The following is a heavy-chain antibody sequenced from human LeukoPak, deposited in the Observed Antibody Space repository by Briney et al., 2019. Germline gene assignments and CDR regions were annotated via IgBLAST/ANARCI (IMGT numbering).Heavy chain of an antibody. Sequence: ASVKVSCNASGYTFTSYGISWVRQAPGQGLEWMGWISAYNGNTNYAQKLQGRVTMTTDTSTSTACMELRSLRSDDTAVYYCARDLSPAYCGGDCYQDAFDIWGQGTMVTISS. J-gene: IGHJ3*02. CDR2: ISAYNGNT. CDR1: GYTFTSYG. V-gene: IGHV1-18*01. CDR3: ARDLSPAYCGGDCYQDAFDI. D-gene: IGHD2-21*01.